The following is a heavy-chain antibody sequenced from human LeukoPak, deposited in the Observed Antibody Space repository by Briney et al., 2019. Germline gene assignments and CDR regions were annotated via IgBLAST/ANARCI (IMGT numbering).Heavy chain of an antibody. CDR2: IYYSGST. D-gene: IGHD6-19*01. J-gene: IGHJ4*02. CDR3: ARDNSVVVAGAYFDY. Sequence: PSETLSLTCTVSGGSISSYYWSWIRQPPGKGLEWIGYIYYSGSTNYNPSLKSRVTISVGTSKNQFSLKLSSVTAADTAVYYCARDNSVVVAGAYFDYWGQGTLVTVSS. V-gene: IGHV4-59*01. CDR1: GGSISSYY.